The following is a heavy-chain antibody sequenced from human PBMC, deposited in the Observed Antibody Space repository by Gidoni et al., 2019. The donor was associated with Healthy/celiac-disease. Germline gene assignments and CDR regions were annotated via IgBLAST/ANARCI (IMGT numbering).Heavy chain of an antibody. J-gene: IGHJ4*02. CDR3: ARGKKGYCSGGSCYTWFDY. D-gene: IGHD2-15*01. CDR2: IYYRGST. CDR1: GGSISSGGYY. V-gene: IGHV4-31*03. Sequence: QVQLQESGPGLVKPSQTLSLTCTVSGGSISSGGYYWSWIRQHPGKGLEWIGYIYYRGSTYYTPSLKSRVTISVDTSKNQFSLKLSSVTAADTAVYYCARGKKGYCSGGSCYTWFDYWGQGTLVTVSS.